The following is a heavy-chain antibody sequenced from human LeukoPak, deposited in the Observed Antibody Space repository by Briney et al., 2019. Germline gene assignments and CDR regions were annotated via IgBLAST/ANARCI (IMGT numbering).Heavy chain of an antibody. Sequence: GGSLRLSCAASGFIFSNYGMHWVRQAPGKGLEWVTFIRYDGSDHEYADSVKGRFTISRDNSRNTLYLQMNSLRAEDTAVYYCGVTMVRGVIGGDAFDIWGQGTMVTVSS. D-gene: IGHD3-10*01. J-gene: IGHJ3*02. V-gene: IGHV3-30*02. CDR3: GVTMVRGVIGGDAFDI. CDR2: IRYDGSDH. CDR1: GFIFSNYG.